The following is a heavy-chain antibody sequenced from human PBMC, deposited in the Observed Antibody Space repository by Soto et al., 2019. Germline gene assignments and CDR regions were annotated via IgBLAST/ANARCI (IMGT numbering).Heavy chain of an antibody. CDR2: IKQDGSEK. D-gene: IGHD6-6*01. J-gene: IGHJ4*02. Sequence: GGSLRLSCAASGFTFSSYWMSWVRQAPGKGLEWVANIKQDGSEKYYVDSVKGRFTISRDNAKNSLYLQMNSLRAEDTAVYYCARDLYSSSFFEEVGTFDYWGQGTLVTVSS. CDR3: ARDLYSSSFFEEVGTFDY. V-gene: IGHV3-7*01. CDR1: GFTFSSYW.